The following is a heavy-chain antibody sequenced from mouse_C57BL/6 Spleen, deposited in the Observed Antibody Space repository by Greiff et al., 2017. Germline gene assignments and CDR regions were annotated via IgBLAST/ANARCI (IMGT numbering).Heavy chain of an antibody. Sequence: QVQLQQPGAELVMPGASVKLSCKASGYTFTSYWMHWVKQRPGQGLEWIGEIDPSDSYTNYNQKFKGKSTLTVDKSSSTAYMQLSSLTSEDSAVYYCARGVDGSSVWYFDVWGTGTTVTVSS. V-gene: IGHV1-69*01. J-gene: IGHJ1*03. CDR3: ARGVDGSSVWYFDV. D-gene: IGHD1-1*01. CDR1: GYTFTSYW. CDR2: IDPSDSYT.